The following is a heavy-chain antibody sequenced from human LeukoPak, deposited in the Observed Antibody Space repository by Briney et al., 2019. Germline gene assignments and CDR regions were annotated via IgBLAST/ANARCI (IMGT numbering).Heavy chain of an antibody. Sequence: PGESLKISCKASGYTFTSYAMHWVRQAPGQRLEWMGWINAGNGNTKYSQKFQGRVTITRDTSASTAYMELSSLRSEDTAVYYCARSHDILTGYYPSGAFDIWGQGTMVTVSS. CDR3: ARSHDILTGYYPSGAFDI. J-gene: IGHJ3*02. CDR1: GYTFTSYA. D-gene: IGHD3-9*01. V-gene: IGHV1-3*01. CDR2: INAGNGNT.